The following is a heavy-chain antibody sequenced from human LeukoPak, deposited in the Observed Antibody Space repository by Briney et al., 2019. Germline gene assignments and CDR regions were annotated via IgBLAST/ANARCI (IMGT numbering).Heavy chain of an antibody. CDR3: AKEGRWGSWYFDY. J-gene: IGHJ4*02. CDR2: VAADGGAK. Sequence: PGGSLRLSCDLRFRGHCMHWVRQAPGTGLEWLAVVAADGGAKFYADSVRGRFTIFRDTSRNTVFLQLSGLKTEDTAVYYCAKEGRWGSWYFDYWGQGTLVTVSS. CDR1: RFRGHC. V-gene: IGHV3-30*18. D-gene: IGHD3-16*01.